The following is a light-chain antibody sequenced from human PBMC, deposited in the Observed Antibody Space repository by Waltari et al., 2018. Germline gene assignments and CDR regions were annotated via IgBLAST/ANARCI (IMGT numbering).Light chain of an antibody. CDR2: AAT. J-gene: IGKJ5*01. V-gene: IGKV1-6*01. Sequence: AIQMTQSPSSLSASVGDRVTITCRASQDIRDDLGWYQQKPGRAPELLIYAATNLQDGVPSRFSGSGSGADFTLTITGLQPEDFATYFCLQDYNYPITFGQGTRLETK. CDR3: LQDYNYPIT. CDR1: QDIRDD.